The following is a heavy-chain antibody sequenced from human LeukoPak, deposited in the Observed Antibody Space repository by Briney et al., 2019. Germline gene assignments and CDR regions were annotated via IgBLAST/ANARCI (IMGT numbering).Heavy chain of an antibody. CDR3: ARSVIPGRWYFDL. V-gene: IGHV3-30*09. Sequence: GSPRLPFAASGITFSCFSFHWVRQAPGKGVEGVAAISTDAYYKYHGDSVRGRFAISRDNYMNSLYLQLNGLRAEDTAVYYCARSVIPGRWYFDLWGRGTLVTVSS. CDR2: ISTDAYYK. D-gene: IGHD2-21*01. J-gene: IGHJ2*01. CDR1: GITFSCFS.